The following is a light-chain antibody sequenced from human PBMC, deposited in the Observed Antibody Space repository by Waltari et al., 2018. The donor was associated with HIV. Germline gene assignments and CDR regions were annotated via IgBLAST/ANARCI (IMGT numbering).Light chain of an antibody. CDR1: SRDIGAYNY. Sequence: QSALTQPASVSGSPGQSITISCTATSRDIGAYNYVSWYQQHPGKAPKLIIYDVGTRPSGVSDRFSGSKSGNTASLTISGLQSEDEADYHCCAYAGPTGLSEVFGGGTKLTVL. CDR3: CAYAGPTGLSEV. CDR2: DVG. V-gene: IGLV2-23*02. J-gene: IGLJ2*01.